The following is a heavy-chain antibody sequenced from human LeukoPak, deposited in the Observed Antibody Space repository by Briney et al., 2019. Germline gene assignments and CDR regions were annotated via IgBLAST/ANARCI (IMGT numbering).Heavy chain of an antibody. Sequence: GRSLRLSCAASGFTFSSYGMHWVRQAPGKGLEWVAVISYDGSNKYYADSVKGRFTISRDNSKNTLYLQMNSLRAEDTAVYYCAKDLGYCSSTSCLWGQGTLVTVSS. CDR1: GFTFSSYG. CDR2: ISYDGSNK. V-gene: IGHV3-30*18. J-gene: IGHJ4*02. CDR3: AKDLGYCSSTSCL. D-gene: IGHD2-2*01.